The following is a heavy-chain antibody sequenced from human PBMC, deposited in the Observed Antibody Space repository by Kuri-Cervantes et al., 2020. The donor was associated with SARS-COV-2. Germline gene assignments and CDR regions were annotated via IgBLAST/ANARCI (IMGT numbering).Heavy chain of an antibody. D-gene: IGHD3-3*01. CDR2: IGTPGNP. Sequence: GGSLRLSCAASGFTFSSYDIYWVRQTTGKGLEWVSAIGTPGNPYYPGSVKGRFTISRKNAKNSLYLQLNSLRAGDTAVYYCARSSGVLLRLEWLPADAFDIWGQGTTVTVSS. V-gene: IGHV3-13*05. J-gene: IGHJ3*02. CDR3: ARSSGVLLRLEWLPADAFDI. CDR1: GFTFSSYD.